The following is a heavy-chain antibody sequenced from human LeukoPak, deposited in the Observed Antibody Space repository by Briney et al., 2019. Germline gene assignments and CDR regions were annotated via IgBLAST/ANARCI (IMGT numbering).Heavy chain of an antibody. CDR2: IIPTFGTA. CDR1: GGTFSSYA. J-gene: IGHJ6*03. Sequence: GSSVKVSCKASGGTFSSYAISWVRQAPGQGLEWMGGIIPTFGTANYAQKFQGRVTITTDESTSTAYMELSSLRSEDTAVYYCARVPDRGYYYYYMDVWGKGTTVTVSS. V-gene: IGHV1-69*05. CDR3: ARVPDRGYYYYYMDV. D-gene: IGHD1-14*01.